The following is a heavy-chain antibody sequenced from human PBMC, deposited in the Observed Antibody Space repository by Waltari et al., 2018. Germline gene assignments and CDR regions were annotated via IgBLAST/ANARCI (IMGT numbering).Heavy chain of an antibody. Sequence: QVQLQESGPGLVKPSETLSLTCTVSGGSISSYYWRWIRQPPGKGLEWIGYIYYSGSTNYNPSLKSRVTISVDTSKNQFSLKLSSVTAADTAVYYCARRRLHYYDSSGYYLDAFDIWGQGTMVTVSS. CDR3: ARRRLHYYDSSGYYLDAFDI. CDR1: GGSISSYY. V-gene: IGHV4-59*01. CDR2: IYYSGST. J-gene: IGHJ3*02. D-gene: IGHD3-22*01.